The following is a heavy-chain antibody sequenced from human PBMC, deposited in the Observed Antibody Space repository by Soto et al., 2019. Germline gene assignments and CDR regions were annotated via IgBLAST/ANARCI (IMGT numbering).Heavy chain of an antibody. V-gene: IGHV3-33*01. CDR2: IWYDGSNK. CDR3: AREDGGYGMDV. J-gene: IGHJ6*02. CDR1: GFTFSSYG. D-gene: IGHD3-10*01. Sequence: QVQLVESGGGVVQPGRSLRLSCAASGFTFSSYGMHWVRQAPGKGLEWVAVIWYDGSNKYYADSVKGRFTISRDNSKNTLYLQMSSLRAEDTAVYYCAREDGGYGMDVWGQGTTVTVSS.